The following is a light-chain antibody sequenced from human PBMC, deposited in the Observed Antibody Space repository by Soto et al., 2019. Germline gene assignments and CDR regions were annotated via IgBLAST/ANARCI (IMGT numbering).Light chain of an antibody. CDR1: TGAVTSDHF. CDR3: MLSYRAWYVI. V-gene: IGLV7-46*01. J-gene: IGLJ2*01. CDR2: DTY. Sequence: QAVVTQEPSLTVSPGGTVTLTCGSSTGAVTSDHFSYWFQQQPGHAPKTLIYDTYNSHSWTPARFSGSLLGGKAALTLSGAQPEYEAAYYCMLSYRAWYVILGGGTKVPVL.